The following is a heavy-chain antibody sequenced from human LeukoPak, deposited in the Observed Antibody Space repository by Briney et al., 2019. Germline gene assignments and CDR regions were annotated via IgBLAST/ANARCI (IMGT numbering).Heavy chain of an antibody. D-gene: IGHD2-8*01. J-gene: IGHJ6*02. CDR3: ARDITNGVMDYYYGMDV. CDR2: ISYDGSNK. Sequence: GGSLRLSCAASGFTFSSYAMHWARQAPGKGLEWVAVISYDGSNKYYADSVKGRFTISRDNSKNTLYLQMNSLRAEDTAVYYCARDITNGVMDYYYGMDVWGQGTTVTVSS. V-gene: IGHV3-30-3*01. CDR1: GFTFSSYA.